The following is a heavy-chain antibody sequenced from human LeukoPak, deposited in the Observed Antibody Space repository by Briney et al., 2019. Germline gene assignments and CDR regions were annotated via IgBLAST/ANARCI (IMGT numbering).Heavy chain of an antibody. D-gene: IGHD3-22*01. Sequence: SVKVSCKASGYTFTSYDINWVRQATGQGLEWMGRIIPIFGTADYAQKFQGRVTMTTDESTNTAYMELSSLRSEDTAVYYCAREPVPRSSGLQYWGQGTLVTVSS. CDR1: GYTFTSYD. J-gene: IGHJ4*02. CDR2: IIPIFGTA. V-gene: IGHV1-69*05. CDR3: AREPVPRSSGLQY.